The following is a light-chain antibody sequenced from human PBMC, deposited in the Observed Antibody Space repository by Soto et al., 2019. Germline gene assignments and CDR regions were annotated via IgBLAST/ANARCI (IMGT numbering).Light chain of an antibody. CDR1: QSVSSY. V-gene: IGKV3-11*01. CDR3: QQRSNWPPIT. J-gene: IGKJ5*01. Sequence: EIVLTQSPGTLSLSPGERATLFCRASQSVSSYMAWYQQKSGQAPRLLIYDASNRATGIPARFSGSGSGTDFTLTISSLEPEDFAVYFCQQRSNWPPITFGQGTRLEIK. CDR2: DAS.